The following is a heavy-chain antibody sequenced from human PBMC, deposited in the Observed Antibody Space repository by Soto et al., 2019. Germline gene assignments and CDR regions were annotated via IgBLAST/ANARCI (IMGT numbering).Heavy chain of an antibody. V-gene: IGHV6-1*01. Sequence: SQTRSLTCAISGDSVSSNSAAWNWIRQSPSRGLEWLGRTYYRSKWYNDYAVSVKSRITINPDTSKNQFSLQLNSVTPEDTAVYYCARXNDIVVVPAAIGYGMDVWGQGTTVTVSS. CDR3: ARXNDIVVVPAAIGYGMDV. CDR1: GDSVSSNSAA. J-gene: IGHJ6*02. CDR2: TYYRSKWYN. D-gene: IGHD2-2*01.